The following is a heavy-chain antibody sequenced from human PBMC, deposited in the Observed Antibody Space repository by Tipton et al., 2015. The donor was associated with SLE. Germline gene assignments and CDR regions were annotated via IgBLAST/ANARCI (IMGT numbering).Heavy chain of an antibody. V-gene: IGHV4-30-2*01. CDR2: INHSGST. J-gene: IGHJ5*02. D-gene: IGHD3-10*01. Sequence: TLSLTCAVSGGSISSGGYSWSWIRQPPGKGLEWIGEINHSGSTNYNPSLKSRVTISVDTSKNQFSLKLSSVSAADTAVYYCARARAGWGGAYNWFDPWGQGTLVTVSS. CDR3: ARARAGWGGAYNWFDP. CDR1: GGSISSGGYS.